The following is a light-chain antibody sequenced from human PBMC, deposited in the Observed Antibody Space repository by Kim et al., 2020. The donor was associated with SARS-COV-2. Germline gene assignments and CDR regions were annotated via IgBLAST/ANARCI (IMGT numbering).Light chain of an antibody. CDR3: SSYAGSNNYV. J-gene: IGLJ1*01. CDR2: EVN. V-gene: IGLV2-8*01. CDR1: SSDVGGDNY. Sequence: QSALTQPPSASGSPGQSVTISSTGTSSDVGGDNYVSWYQQHPGKAPKLMIYEVNKRPSGVPDRFSGSKSGNTASLTVSGLQAEGEAEYYCSSYAGSNNYVFGTGTKVTVL.